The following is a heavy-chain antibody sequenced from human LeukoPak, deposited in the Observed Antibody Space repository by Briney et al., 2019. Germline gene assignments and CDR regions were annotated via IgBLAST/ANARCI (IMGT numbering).Heavy chain of an antibody. CDR2: INAGNGNT. V-gene: IGHV1-3*01. J-gene: IGHJ6*02. CDR3: ARPDYDILTGWDYYYYYGMDV. CDR1: GYTFTSYA. Sequence: GASVKVSCKASGYTFTSYAMHWVRQAPGQRLEWMGWINAGNGNTKYSQKFQGRVTITRDTSASTAYMELSSLRSEDTAVYYCARPDYDILTGWDYYYYYGMDVWGQGTTVTVSS. D-gene: IGHD3-9*01.